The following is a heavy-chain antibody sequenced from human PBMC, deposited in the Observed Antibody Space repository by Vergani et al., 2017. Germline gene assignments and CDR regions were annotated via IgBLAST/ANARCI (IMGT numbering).Heavy chain of an antibody. V-gene: IGHV1-46*02. Sequence: VQLVPSGAEVKKPGASVKVSCKASGYTFNSYYMHWVRQAPGQGLEWMGIINTSGGSTSYAQKFQGRVTMTRDTPTSTVYMELCSLRSEDTAVYYCARVLHYYDSSGHAAFDVWGQGTMVTVSS. CDR2: INTSGGST. CDR1: GYTFNSYY. J-gene: IGHJ3*01. CDR3: ARVLHYYDSSGHAAFDV. D-gene: IGHD3-22*01.